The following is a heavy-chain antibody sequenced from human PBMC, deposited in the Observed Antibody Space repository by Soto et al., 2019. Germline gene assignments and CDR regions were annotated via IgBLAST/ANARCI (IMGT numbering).Heavy chain of an antibody. Sequence: SETLSLTCAVYGGSFSGYYWSWIRQPPGKGLEWIGEINHSGSTNYNPSLKSRVTISVDTSKNQFSLKLSSVTAADTAVYYCARPLSRGYFDLWGRGTLVTVSS. D-gene: IGHD3-16*02. CDR2: INHSGST. V-gene: IGHV4-34*01. CDR3: ARPLSRGYFDL. CDR1: GGSFSGYY. J-gene: IGHJ2*01.